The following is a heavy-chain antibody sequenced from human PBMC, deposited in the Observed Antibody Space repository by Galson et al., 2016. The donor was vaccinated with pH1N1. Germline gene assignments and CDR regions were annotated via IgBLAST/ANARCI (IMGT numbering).Heavy chain of an antibody. V-gene: IGHV6-1*01. Sequence: CAISGDSVSTNSAAWNWIRQSPSRGLEWLGGTYYRSKSYNDYAPSVKGRITINPDTSKNQFSLQLNSVTPEDTAVYYCARSPRDWNFPDYYNYMDVWGKGTTVTVSS. CDR3: ARSPRDWNFPDYYNYMDV. CDR2: TYYRSKSYN. J-gene: IGHJ6*03. CDR1: GDSVSTNSAA. D-gene: IGHD1-7*01.